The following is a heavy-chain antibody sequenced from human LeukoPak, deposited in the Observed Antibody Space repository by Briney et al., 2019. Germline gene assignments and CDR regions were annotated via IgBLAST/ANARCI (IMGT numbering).Heavy chain of an antibody. CDR2: IYDSLST. CDR1: GGSISTYY. D-gene: IGHD6-13*01. Sequence: PSETLSLTCTVSGGSISTYYWSRIRQPPGKGLEWIGYIYDSLSTDYNPSLKSRVTISVDMSKNQFSLKLTSVTAADTAVYYCARRSWYVDYWGQGTLVTVSS. CDR3: ARRSWYVDY. V-gene: IGHV4-59*01. J-gene: IGHJ4*02.